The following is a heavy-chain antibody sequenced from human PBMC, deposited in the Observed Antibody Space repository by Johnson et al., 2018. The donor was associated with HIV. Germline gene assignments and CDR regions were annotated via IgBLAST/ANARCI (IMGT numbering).Heavy chain of an antibody. D-gene: IGHD3-3*01. V-gene: IGHV3-49*04. Sequence: VQLVESGGGLVQPGGSLRLSCAASGFTFSTYAMHWVRQAPGKGLEWVGFIRSKAYGGTREHAASVKGRFTISRDDSKSIAYLQMNSLKTEDTAVYYCTRALNLRYAFDIWGQGTMVTVSS. CDR3: TRALNLRYAFDI. CDR2: IRSKAYGGTR. J-gene: IGHJ3*02. CDR1: GFTFSTYA.